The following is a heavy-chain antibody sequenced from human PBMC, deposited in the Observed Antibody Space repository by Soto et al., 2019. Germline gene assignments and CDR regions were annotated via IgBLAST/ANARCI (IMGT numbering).Heavy chain of an antibody. J-gene: IGHJ4*01. CDR1: GYTFNSYG. CDR2: VSAYNGDT. D-gene: IGHD1-26*01. V-gene: IGHV1-18*01. CDR3: ARSMPYSIGWEPNDY. Sequence: ASVKVSCKASGYTFNSYGIIWVRQAPGQGLEWMGWVSAYNGDTNFAQKFQGRVTMTTDTSTTTAYMEVRNLRSDDTAIYYCARSMPYSIGWEPNDYWG.